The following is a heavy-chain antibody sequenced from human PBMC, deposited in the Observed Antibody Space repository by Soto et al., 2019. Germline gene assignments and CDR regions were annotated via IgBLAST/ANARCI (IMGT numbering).Heavy chain of an antibody. V-gene: IGHV1-46*01. CDR2: INPSGGST. D-gene: IGHD3-22*01. J-gene: IGHJ4*02. Sequence: ASVKVSCKASGYTFTSYYMHWVRQAPGQGLEWMGIINPSGGSTSYAQKFQGRVTMTRDTSTSTAYMELRSLRSDDTAVYYCAREGYDSSRYYSYYFDYWGQAPLVTVSS. CDR1: GYTFTSYY. CDR3: AREGYDSSRYYSYYFDY.